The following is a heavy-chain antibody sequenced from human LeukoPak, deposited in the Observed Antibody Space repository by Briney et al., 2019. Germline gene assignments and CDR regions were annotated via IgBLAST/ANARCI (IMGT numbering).Heavy chain of an antibody. CDR3: ARDPSITIFGVVIRDAFDI. CDR2: IKQDGSEK. D-gene: IGHD3-3*01. Sequence: GGSLRLSCAASGFTFSSYWMSWVRQAPGKGLEWVANIKQDGSEKYYVDSVKGRFTISRENAKNSLYLQMNSLRAEDTAVYYCARDPSITIFGVVIRDAFDIWGQGTMVTVYS. J-gene: IGHJ3*02. CDR1: GFTFSSYW. V-gene: IGHV3-7*01.